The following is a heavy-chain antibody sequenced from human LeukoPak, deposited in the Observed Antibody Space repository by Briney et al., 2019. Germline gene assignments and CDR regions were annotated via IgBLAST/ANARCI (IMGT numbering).Heavy chain of an antibody. Sequence: SVKVSCKAFGGSFSSEAISWVRQAPGQGLEWMGGIIPIFGTANYAQKFQGRVTITADESTSTAYMELSSLRSEDTAVYYCARDVVVVAIGAFDIWGQGTMVTVSS. J-gene: IGHJ3*02. V-gene: IGHV1-69*01. D-gene: IGHD2-15*01. CDR3: ARDVVVVAIGAFDI. CDR2: IIPIFGTA. CDR1: GGSFSSEA.